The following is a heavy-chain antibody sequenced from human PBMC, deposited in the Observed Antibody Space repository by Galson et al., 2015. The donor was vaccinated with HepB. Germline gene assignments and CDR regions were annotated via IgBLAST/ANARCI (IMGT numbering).Heavy chain of an antibody. D-gene: IGHD3-22*01. CDR2: IWYDGGNK. V-gene: IGHV3-33*01. J-gene: IGHJ4*02. CDR1: GFAFSSYG. Sequence: SLRLSCAASGFAFSSYGMHWVRQAPGKGLEWVAVIWYDGGNKYYADSVKGRFTISRDNSKNTLYLQMTSLRAGDTAVYYCARQYYYDSSGYYDPFDYWGQGTLVTVSS. CDR3: ARQYYYDSSGYYDPFDY.